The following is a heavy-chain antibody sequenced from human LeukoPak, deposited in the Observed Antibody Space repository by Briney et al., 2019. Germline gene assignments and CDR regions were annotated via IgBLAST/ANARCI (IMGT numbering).Heavy chain of an antibody. CDR3: ARLEFHYHENKGYGYMDV. J-gene: IGHJ6*04. Sequence: ASVKVSCKASGYTFTSYGISWVRQAPGQGLEWMGGIIPMFGTADPAQRFQGRVTITADESTSTAYMELTSLRSEDTAVYYCARLEFHYHENKGYGYMDVWGKGTTVIISS. CDR1: GYTFTSYG. CDR2: IIPMFGTA. D-gene: IGHD2/OR15-2a*01. V-gene: IGHV1-69*13.